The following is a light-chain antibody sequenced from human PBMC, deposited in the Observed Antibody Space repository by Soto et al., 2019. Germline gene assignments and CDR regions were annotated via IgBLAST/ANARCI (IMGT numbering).Light chain of an antibody. CDR2: GAS. CDR1: QSVSSSY. CDR3: QQYGSSPRT. Sequence: EIVLTQSPGTLSFSPGEKATLSCRARQSVSSSYLAWYQQKPGQAPRLLIYGASSRATGIPDRFSGSGSGTDFTLTISRLEPEDFAVYYCQQYGSSPRTFGQGTKVDIK. V-gene: IGKV3-20*01. J-gene: IGKJ1*01.